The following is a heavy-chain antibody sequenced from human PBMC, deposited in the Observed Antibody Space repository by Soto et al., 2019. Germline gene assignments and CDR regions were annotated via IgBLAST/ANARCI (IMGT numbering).Heavy chain of an antibody. CDR2: ISYDGSNK. CDR3: ASAKPYYDSSGYYYGGYY. J-gene: IGHJ4*02. Sequence: GGSLRLSCAASGFTFSSYAMHWVRQAPGKGLEWVAVISYDGSNKYYADSVKGRFTISRDNSKNTLYLQMNSLRAEDTAVYYCASAKPYYDSSGYYYGGYYWGQGTLVTVS. D-gene: IGHD3-22*01. CDR1: GFTFSSYA. V-gene: IGHV3-30-3*01.